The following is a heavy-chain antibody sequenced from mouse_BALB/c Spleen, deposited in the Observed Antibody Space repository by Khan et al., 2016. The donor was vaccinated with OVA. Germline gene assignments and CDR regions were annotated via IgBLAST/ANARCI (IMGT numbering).Heavy chain of an antibody. D-gene: IGHD2-14*01. Sequence: VQLVESGPELKKPGETVQISCKASGFTFTNYGMNWVRQAPGKGLKWMGWINTYTGEPTFTDDFKGRFAFSLETSASTAYLQINSLKNEDTATYVCARVGYNGTMDFWGQGTSVTGSS. J-gene: IGHJ4*01. CDR2: INTYTGEP. CDR3: ARVGYNGTMDF. CDR1: GFTFTNYG. V-gene: IGHV9-3-1*01.